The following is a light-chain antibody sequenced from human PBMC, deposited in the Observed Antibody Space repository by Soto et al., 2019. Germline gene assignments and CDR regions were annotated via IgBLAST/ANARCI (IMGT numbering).Light chain of an antibody. CDR3: QQYGSSRYT. CDR2: GAS. V-gene: IGKV3-20*01. J-gene: IGKJ2*01. CDR1: QSVSSSY. Sequence: EIVLTQSPGTLSLSPGERATLSCRASQSVSSSYLAWYQQNRGQAPRLLSYGASSRATGSPDRFSGSGSGTDFTLTISSLEPEAVEVYYCQQYGSSRYTFGQGTKLQIK.